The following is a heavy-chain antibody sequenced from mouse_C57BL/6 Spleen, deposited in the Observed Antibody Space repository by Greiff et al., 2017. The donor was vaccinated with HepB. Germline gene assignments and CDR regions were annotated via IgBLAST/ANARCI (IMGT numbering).Heavy chain of an antibody. CDR3: ARSRWLPRRPFAY. CDR2: INPNNGGT. Sequence: EVQLQQSGPELVKPGASVKISCKASGYTFTDYYMNWVKQSHGKSLEWIGDINPNNGGTSYNQKFKGKATLTVDKSSSTAYMELRSLTSEDSAVYYCARSRWLPRRPFAYWGQGTLVTVSA. J-gene: IGHJ3*01. D-gene: IGHD2-3*01. CDR1: GYTFTDYY. V-gene: IGHV1-26*01.